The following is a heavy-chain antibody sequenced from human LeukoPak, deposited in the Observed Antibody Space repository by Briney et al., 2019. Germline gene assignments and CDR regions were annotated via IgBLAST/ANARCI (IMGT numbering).Heavy chain of an antibody. CDR3: ARDLSGVTGYTYGRGIDY. CDR2: ISRSSSYI. J-gene: IGHJ4*02. CDR1: RFTFSSYS. D-gene: IGHD5-18*01. V-gene: IGHV3-21*01. Sequence: PGGSLRLSCAASRFTFSSYSMNWVRQAPGKGLEWVSSISRSSSYIYYADSVKGRFTISRDNAKTSLYLQMNSLRAEDTAVYYCARDLSGVTGYTYGRGIDYWGQGTLVTVSS.